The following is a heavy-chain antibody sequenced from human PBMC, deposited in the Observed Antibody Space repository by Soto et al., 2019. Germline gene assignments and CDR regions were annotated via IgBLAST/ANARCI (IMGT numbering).Heavy chain of an antibody. CDR3: ARDSDFWSGLAIDY. CDR1: GFTVSSNY. V-gene: IGHV3-66*01. J-gene: IGHJ4*02. Sequence: EVQLVESGGGLVQPGGSLRLSCAASGFTVSSNYMSWVRQAPGKGLEWVSVIYSGGSTYYADSVKGRFTISRDNSKNTLYLQMNSLRAEDTAVYYCARDSDFWSGLAIDYWGQGTLVTVSS. D-gene: IGHD3-3*01. CDR2: IYSGGST.